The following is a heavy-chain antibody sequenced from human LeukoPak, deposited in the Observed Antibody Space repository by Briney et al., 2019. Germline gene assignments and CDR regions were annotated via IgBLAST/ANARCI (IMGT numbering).Heavy chain of an antibody. CDR2: INPNSGGT. J-gene: IGHJ4*02. D-gene: IGHD6-6*01. CDR1: GYTFTGYY. CDR3: ARDSITARPLHDY. Sequence: ASVKVSCKASGYTFTGYYMHWVRQAPGQGLEWMGWINPNSGGTNYAQKFQGRVTMTRDTSISTAYIELSRLRSDDTAVYYCARDSITARPLHDYWGQGTLVTVSS. V-gene: IGHV1-2*02.